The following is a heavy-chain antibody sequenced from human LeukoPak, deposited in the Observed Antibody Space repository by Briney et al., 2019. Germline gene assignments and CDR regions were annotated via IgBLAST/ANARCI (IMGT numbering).Heavy chain of an antibody. D-gene: IGHD7-27*01. V-gene: IGHV1-2*02. J-gene: IGHJ3*02. CDR3: ARGDGDGPARRALDI. CDR2: ISPTSGDT. CDR1: GYTFTGYY. Sequence: GASVKVSCKASGYTFTGYYMHWVRQAPGQGLEWMGWISPTSGDTNYLQKFQGRVIMTRDTSISTAYMELSRVRSDDTAVYYCARGDGDGPARRALDIWGQGTMVTVSS.